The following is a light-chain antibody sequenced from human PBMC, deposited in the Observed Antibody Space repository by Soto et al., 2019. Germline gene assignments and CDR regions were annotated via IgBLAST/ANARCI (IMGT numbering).Light chain of an antibody. J-gene: IGKJ5*01. V-gene: IGKV1-39*01. CDR1: QSITRF. CDR2: AAS. Sequence: DFQITQYTSFLSASVGDRVTITCRASQSITRFLNWYQQKPGKAPRFLIYAASSLQSGVPSRFSGSGSGTDFTLTISSLQPEDFATYFCQQSYSTPITFCQGTRLDI. CDR3: QQSYSTPIT.